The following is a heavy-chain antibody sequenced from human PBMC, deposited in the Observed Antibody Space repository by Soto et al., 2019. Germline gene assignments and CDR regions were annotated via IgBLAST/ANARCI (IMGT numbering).Heavy chain of an antibody. Sequence: SETLSLTCTVSGGSISSYYWSWIRQPPGKGLEWIGYIYYSGSTNYNPSLKSRVTISVDTSKNQFSLKLSSVTAADTAVYYCARDSSGYSYGYESGMDVWGQGSPGHRLL. V-gene: IGHV4-59*01. CDR3: ARDSSGYSYGYESGMDV. CDR1: GGSISSYY. D-gene: IGHD5-18*01. J-gene: IGHJ6*02. CDR2: IYYSGST.